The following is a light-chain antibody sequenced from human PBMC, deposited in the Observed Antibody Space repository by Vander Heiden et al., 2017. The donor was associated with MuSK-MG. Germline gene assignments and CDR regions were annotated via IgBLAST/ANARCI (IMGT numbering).Light chain of an antibody. Sequence: DIQMTQSPSTLSASVGDRGTINCRASQSIGTGLAWYQRRPGRGTHLLIYDASRLDTGFSSTFCGSASATTFTLTINSVEADYFSPYYYHQYHNFVFGPGT. CDR1: QSIGTG. V-gene: IGKV1-5*01. J-gene: IGKJ3*01. CDR3: HQYHNFV. CDR2: DAS.